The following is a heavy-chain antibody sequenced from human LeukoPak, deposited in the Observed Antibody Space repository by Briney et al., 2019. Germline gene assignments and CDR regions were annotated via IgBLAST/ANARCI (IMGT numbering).Heavy chain of an antibody. V-gene: IGHV3-9*01. CDR3: AKFRPYYFDY. Sequence: GGSLRLSCAASGFTVNNNYMNWVRQAPGKGLEWVSGISWNSGSIGYADSVKGRFTISRDNAKNSLYLQMNSLRAEDTALYYCAKFRPYYFDYWGQGTLVTVSS. CDR1: GFTVNNNY. J-gene: IGHJ4*02. CDR2: ISWNSGSI. D-gene: IGHD6-6*01.